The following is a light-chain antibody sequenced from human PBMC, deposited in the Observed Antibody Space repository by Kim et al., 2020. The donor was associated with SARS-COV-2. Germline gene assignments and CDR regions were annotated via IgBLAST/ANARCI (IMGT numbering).Light chain of an antibody. CDR2: KDT. J-gene: IGLJ3*02. V-gene: IGLV3-9*01. CDR3: QVWVSSTWV. CDR1: NFATKN. Sequence: SYELTQPLSVSVSPGQTASITCSGNNFATKNVYWYQQKPCHAPVLVIYKDTNRPSGTPERFSGSNSGNTATLTITRAQAGDEADYYCQVWVSSTWVFGGGTQLTVL.